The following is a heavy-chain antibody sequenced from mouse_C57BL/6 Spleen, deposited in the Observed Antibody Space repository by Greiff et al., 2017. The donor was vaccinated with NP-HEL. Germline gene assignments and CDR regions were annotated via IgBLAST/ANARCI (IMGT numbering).Heavy chain of an antibody. CDR3: AREDYGSISAWFAY. Sequence: EVQRVESGGGLVKPGGSLKLSCAASGFTFSSYAMSWVRQTPEKRLEWVATISDGGSYTYYPDHVKGRFTISRDNAKNNLYLQMSHLKSDDTAMYYCAREDYGSISAWFAYWGQGTLVTVSA. D-gene: IGHD1-1*01. CDR1: GFTFSSYA. V-gene: IGHV5-4*01. J-gene: IGHJ3*01. CDR2: ISDGGSYT.